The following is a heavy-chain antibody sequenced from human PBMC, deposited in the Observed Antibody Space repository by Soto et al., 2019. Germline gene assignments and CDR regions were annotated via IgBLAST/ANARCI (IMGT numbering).Heavy chain of an antibody. Sequence: GSLSLSCAASGFTFSAYAMSWVRQAPGKGLEWVSGVSSSAASTSYADSVKGRFTISRDNSKNTMYLQMNSLRAEDTALYYCARRSDSPSRGFDSWGQGTLVTVSS. CDR1: GFTFSAYA. J-gene: IGHJ4*02. CDR3: ARRSDSPSRGFDS. V-gene: IGHV3-23*01. CDR2: VSSSAAST. D-gene: IGHD5-18*01.